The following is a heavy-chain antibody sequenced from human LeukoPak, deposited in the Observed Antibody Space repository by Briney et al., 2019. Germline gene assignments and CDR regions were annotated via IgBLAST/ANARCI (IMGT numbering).Heavy chain of an antibody. J-gene: IGHJ6*02. CDR1: GGTFSSYA. Sequence: GASVKVSFKASGGTFSSYAISWVRQAPGQGLEWMGRIIPILGIANYAQKFQGRVTITADKSTSTAYMELSSLRSEDTAVYYCARDQVVVVPAATGHYCYGMDVWGQGTTVTVSS. V-gene: IGHV1-69*04. D-gene: IGHD2-2*01. CDR2: IIPILGIA. CDR3: ARDQVVVVPAATGHYCYGMDV.